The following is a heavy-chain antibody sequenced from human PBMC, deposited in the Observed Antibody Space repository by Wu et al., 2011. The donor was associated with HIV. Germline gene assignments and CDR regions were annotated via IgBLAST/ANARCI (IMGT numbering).Heavy chain of an antibody. CDR3: ASPGGSARDYYDSSGYWISPKWYFDL. D-gene: IGHD3-22*01. J-gene: IGHJ2*01. Sequence: QVQLVQSGAEVKKPGSSVKVSCKASGGTFSSYAISWVRQAPGQGLEWMGGIIPIFGTANYAQKFQGRVTITTDESTSTAYMELSSLRSEDTAVYYCASPGGSARDYYDSSGYWISPKWYFDLWGRGTLVTVSS. CDR2: IIPIFGTA. V-gene: IGHV1-69*01. CDR1: GGTFSSYA.